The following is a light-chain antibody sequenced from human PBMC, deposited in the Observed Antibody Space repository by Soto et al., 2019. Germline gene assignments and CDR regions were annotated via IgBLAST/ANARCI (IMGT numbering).Light chain of an antibody. CDR1: QSVNIF. J-gene: IGKJ4*01. V-gene: IGKV3-11*01. CDR2: DAS. CDR3: QQRSSWPLT. Sequence: EIVLTQSPATLSLSPGEGATLCCRASQSVNIFLAWYQQRPGQAPRLLIYDASNRATGVPARFSGSGSGTDFTLTISSLEPEDFAIYYCQQRSSWPLTFGGGTKVEIK.